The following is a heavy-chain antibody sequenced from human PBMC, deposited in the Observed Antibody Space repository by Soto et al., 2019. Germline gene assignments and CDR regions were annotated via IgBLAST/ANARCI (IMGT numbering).Heavy chain of an antibody. D-gene: IGHD6-13*01. J-gene: IGHJ4*02. Sequence: VQLVQSGAEVKKPGSSVKVSCRASGVTFSDYAISWVRQAPGQGLEWMGGIIPLSASAKFAQKFQGRVTITADKSTRTAYMELTSVRSEDTAVYYCATGLLAAAPLNYWGQGTLVTVSS. CDR1: GVTFSDYA. V-gene: IGHV1-69*06. CDR3: ATGLLAAAPLNY. CDR2: IIPLSASA.